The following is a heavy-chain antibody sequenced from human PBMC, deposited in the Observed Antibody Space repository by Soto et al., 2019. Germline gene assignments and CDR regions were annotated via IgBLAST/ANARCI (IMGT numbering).Heavy chain of an antibody. CDR2: IHPGDSDT. D-gene: IGHD3-16*01. Sequence: GESLKISCEGSVYRFTSYWIGWVRQMPGKGLEWMGIIHPGDSDTRYSPSFQGQVTISVDKSISTAYLQWSSLKASDTAMYYCATLKRGPYYFYYWGQGTRVTVSS. CDR1: VYRFTSYW. J-gene: IGHJ4*02. V-gene: IGHV5-51*01. CDR3: ATLKRGPYYFYY.